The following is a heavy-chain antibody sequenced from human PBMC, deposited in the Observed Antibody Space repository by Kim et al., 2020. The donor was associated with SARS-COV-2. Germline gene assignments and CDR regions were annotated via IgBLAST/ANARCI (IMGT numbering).Heavy chain of an antibody. CDR2: IYSGGST. CDR3: ARDLVVGGLDY. J-gene: IGHJ4*02. CDR1: GFTVSSNY. V-gene: IGHV3-66*01. Sequence: GGSLRLSCAASGFTVSSNYTSWVRQAPGKGLEWVSVIYSGGSTFYADSLKGRFTISRDNSKNTLNLQMNSLRAEDTAVYYCARDLVVGGLDYWGQGTLVT. D-gene: IGHD2-15*01.